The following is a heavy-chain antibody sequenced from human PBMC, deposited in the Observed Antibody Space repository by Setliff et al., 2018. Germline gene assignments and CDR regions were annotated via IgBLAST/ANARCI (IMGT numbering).Heavy chain of an antibody. CDR2: IIPIFGTA. V-gene: IGHV1-69*05. Sequence: ASVKVSCKAYGGTFSSYAISWVRQAPGQGLEWMGGIIPIFGTANYAQKFQGRVTITTDESTSTAYMELSSLRSEDTAVYYCARATYYYDSSGYFLDAFDIWGQGTMVTVSS. J-gene: IGHJ3*02. CDR3: ARATYYYDSSGYFLDAFDI. D-gene: IGHD3-22*01. CDR1: GGTFSSYA.